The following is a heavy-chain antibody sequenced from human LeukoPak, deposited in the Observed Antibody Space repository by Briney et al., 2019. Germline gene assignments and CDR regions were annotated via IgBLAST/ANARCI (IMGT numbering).Heavy chain of an antibody. CDR1: GFTFSSYA. CDR3: ARSLSGYDPLSAF. J-gene: IGHJ4*02. V-gene: IGHV3-48*03. CDR2: MTASSVTF. D-gene: IGHD5-12*01. Sequence: GGSLRLSCEVSGFTFSSYAMTWVRQVPGRGLVWIAYMTASSVTFYYADSVRGRFTISRDNARNSLFLQMNSLTVEDTAVYYCARSLSGYDPLSAFWGQGTLVTVSS.